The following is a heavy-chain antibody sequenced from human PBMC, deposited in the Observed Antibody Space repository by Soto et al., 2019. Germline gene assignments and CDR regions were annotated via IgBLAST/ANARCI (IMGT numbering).Heavy chain of an antibody. Sequence: GGSLRLSCAASGFTFSSYAMSWVRQAPGKGLEWVSAISGSGGSTYYADSVKGRFTISRDNSKNTLYLQMNSLRAEDTAVYYCAKDKGDIVVVPAATLGYFDYWGQGTLVTVSS. J-gene: IGHJ4*02. CDR3: AKDKGDIVVVPAATLGYFDY. V-gene: IGHV3-23*01. CDR1: GFTFSSYA. D-gene: IGHD2-2*01. CDR2: ISGSGGST.